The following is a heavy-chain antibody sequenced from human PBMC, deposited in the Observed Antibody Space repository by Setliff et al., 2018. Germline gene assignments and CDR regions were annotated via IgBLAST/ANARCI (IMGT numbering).Heavy chain of an antibody. J-gene: IGHJ1*01. CDR2: INPSGGYT. D-gene: IGHD2-21*02. CDR1: GYTFTNNY. CDR3: ARAHCIGGYCYYGYFQY. V-gene: IGHV1-46*01. Sequence: ASVKAPCKASGYTFTNNYIHWVRQAPGQGLEWLGLINPSGGYTNYAQKFQDRITLTRDTPTNTLYMELGSLRSEDTAVYFCARAHCIGGYCYYGYFQYWGQGTLVTSPQ.